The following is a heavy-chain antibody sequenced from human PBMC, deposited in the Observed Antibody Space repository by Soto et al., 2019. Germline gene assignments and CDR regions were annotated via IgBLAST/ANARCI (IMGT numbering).Heavy chain of an antibody. CDR2: IYHSGAT. V-gene: IGHV4-4*02. J-gene: IGHJ4*02. Sequence: SETLSLTCAVSGDSITSNNWWSWVRQAPGKGLEWIGEIYHSGATTYNPSLKNRATISVDPSKDHFSLKLTSVTAADTAVYFCARDLGTGTDYWGRGTLVIVS. D-gene: IGHD1-1*01. CDR1: GDSITSNNW. CDR3: ARDLGTGTDY.